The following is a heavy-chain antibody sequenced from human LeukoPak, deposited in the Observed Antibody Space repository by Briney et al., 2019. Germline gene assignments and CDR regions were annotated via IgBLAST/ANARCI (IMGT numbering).Heavy chain of an antibody. D-gene: IGHD3-16*01. CDR2: INIHDDA. J-gene: IGHJ4*02. CDR3: ARGLVYYDTTGSYLAERPYFDS. V-gene: IGHV3-53*01. CDR1: GFSVIGNY. Sequence: GGSLRLSCAASGFSVIGNYLTWVRQAPGRGLEWVSFINIHDDAFYADSVKGRFTVSRDNSKNILYLQMNSLRAEDTAIYYCARGLVYYDTTGSYLAERPYFDSWGQGTLVTVSS.